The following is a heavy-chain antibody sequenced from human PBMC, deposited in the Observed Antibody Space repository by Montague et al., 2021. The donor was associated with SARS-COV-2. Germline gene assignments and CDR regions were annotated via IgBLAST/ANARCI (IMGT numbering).Heavy chain of an antibody. CDR2: VHNTGNS. CDR3: ASLPTGFPNWFDT. CDR1: GASVSLNSHS. Sequence: SETLSLTCTVSGASVSLNSHSWGWLRQPPGRGLEWITTVHNTGNSYHNSSLQSRVTISRDTSQRQVSLRLSSMTTADTAVYYCASLPTGFPNWFDTWGQGILVTVSS. J-gene: IGHJ5*02. V-gene: IGHV4-39*01. D-gene: IGHD3-9*01.